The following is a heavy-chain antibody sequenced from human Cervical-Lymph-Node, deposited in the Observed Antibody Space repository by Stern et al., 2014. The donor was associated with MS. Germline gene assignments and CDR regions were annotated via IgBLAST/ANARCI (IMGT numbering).Heavy chain of an antibody. D-gene: IGHD6-19*01. J-gene: IGHJ4*02. CDR2: IIPLFGTT. Sequence: QLVQSGAEVKKPGSSVKVSCKASGGTLTGFPISWVRQAPGHGLQWMGGIIPLFGTTNYAQRFQDRVTITADESTDTAYIELSSLRSEDTAVYYCATPPTPSSGYHIVWGQGTLVTVSS. CDR3: ATPPTPSSGYHIV. CDR1: GGTLTGFP. V-gene: IGHV1-69*01.